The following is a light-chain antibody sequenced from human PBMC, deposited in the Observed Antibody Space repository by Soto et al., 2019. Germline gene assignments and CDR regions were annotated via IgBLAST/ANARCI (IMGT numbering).Light chain of an antibody. CDR3: QQSYSTPPLT. V-gene: IGKV1-39*01. CDR2: AAS. J-gene: IGKJ5*01. CDR1: QSISTY. Sequence: DIQMTDGPSSMSSSVGXXAXXXXRXSQSISTYINWYQEKPGKAPKLLIHAASILQSGVPSRFSGSGSGTDFTLTISSLQPEDFATYYCQQSYSTPPLTFGPGTRLEIK.